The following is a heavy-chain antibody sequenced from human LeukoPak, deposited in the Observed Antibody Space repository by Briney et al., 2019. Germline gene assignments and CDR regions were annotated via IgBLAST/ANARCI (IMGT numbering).Heavy chain of an antibody. Sequence: SETLSLTFTVSGVSTSIYYWNWIRQSPGKGLEWIGYIYYSGSTNYNPSLKSRVTISVDTSKNQFSLKLSSVTAADTAVYYCARVGATTSGTFDIWGQGTMVTVSS. CDR1: GVSTSIYY. V-gene: IGHV4-59*01. CDR2: IYYSGST. J-gene: IGHJ3*02. D-gene: IGHD1-26*01. CDR3: ARVGATTSGTFDI.